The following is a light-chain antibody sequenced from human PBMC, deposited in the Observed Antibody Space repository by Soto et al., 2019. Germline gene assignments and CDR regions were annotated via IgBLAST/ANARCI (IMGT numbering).Light chain of an antibody. V-gene: IGKV3-11*01. J-gene: IGKJ3*01. CDR3: QQRSDWPPFT. Sequence: EILLTQLPTTLSLSPGESATLSCRASQSISSYFAWYQQKAGQAPRLLMYDASQRATGIPARFSGSGSGTDFTLPIRSLQPEDFAVYYCQQRSDWPPFTFGPGPKVDI. CDR2: DAS. CDR1: QSISSY.